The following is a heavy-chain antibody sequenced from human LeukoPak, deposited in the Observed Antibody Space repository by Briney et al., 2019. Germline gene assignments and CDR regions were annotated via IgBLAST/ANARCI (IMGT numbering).Heavy chain of an antibody. CDR2: IYTSGST. CDR1: GGSISSGSYY. J-gene: IGHJ4*02. V-gene: IGHV4-61*02. D-gene: IGHD2-2*01. Sequence: SQTLSLTRTVSGGSISSGSYYWSWIRQPAGKGLEWIGRIYTSGSTNYNPSLKSRVTISVDTSKNQFSLKLSSVTAADTAVYYCARGPQPPLGVPAATYFDYWGQGTLVTVSS. CDR3: ARGPQPPLGVPAATYFDY.